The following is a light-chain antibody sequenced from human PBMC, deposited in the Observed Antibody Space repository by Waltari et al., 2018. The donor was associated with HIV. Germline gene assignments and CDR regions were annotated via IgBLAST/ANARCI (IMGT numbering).Light chain of an antibody. CDR3: QVWDSDSDHYV. J-gene: IGLJ1*01. CDR2: YND. Sequence: SFLLTQPPPVSVPPGQPAPITGGGNTIGRRSVLWYQQKPGQAPVLVIYYNDDRPSGIPERFSGSKSGNTATLTITRVEVGDEADYYCQVWDSDSDHYVFGTGTEVTVL. CDR1: TIGRRS. V-gene: IGLV3-21*02.